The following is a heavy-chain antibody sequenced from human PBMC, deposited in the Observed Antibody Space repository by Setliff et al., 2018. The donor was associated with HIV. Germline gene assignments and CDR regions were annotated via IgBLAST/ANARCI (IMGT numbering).Heavy chain of an antibody. CDR3: ARTLDPGITMIVPLDY. V-gene: IGHV7-4-1*02. CDR2: INTNTGNP. D-gene: IGHD3-22*01. J-gene: IGHJ4*02. Sequence: SVKVSCKASGYTFTSYAMNWVRQAPGQGLEWMGWINTNTGNPTYAQGFTGRFVFSLDTSVSTAYLQISSLKAEDTAVYYCARTLDPGITMIVPLDYWGQGTLVTVSS. CDR1: GYTFTSYA.